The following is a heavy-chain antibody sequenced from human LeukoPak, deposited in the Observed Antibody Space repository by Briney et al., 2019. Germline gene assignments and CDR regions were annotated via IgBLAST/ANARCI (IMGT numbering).Heavy chain of an antibody. CDR3: AKGYCSSASCYNRFDP. D-gene: IGHD2-2*01. CDR2: ISGSGGTT. CDR1: GFTFSSYA. V-gene: IGHV3-23*01. J-gene: IGHJ5*02. Sequence: GGSLRLPCAASGFTFSSYAMSWVRQAPGRGLEWVSSISGSGGTTYYADSVKGRLSISRDNSKNTLYLQMNSLRAEDTAVYFCAKGYCSSASCYNRFDPWGQGTLVTVSS.